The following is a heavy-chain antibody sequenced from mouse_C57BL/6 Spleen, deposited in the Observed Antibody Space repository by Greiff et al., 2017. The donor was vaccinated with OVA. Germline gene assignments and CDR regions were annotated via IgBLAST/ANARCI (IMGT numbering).Heavy chain of an antibody. V-gene: IGHV7-3*01. CDR2: IRNKANGYTT. CDR1: GFTFTDYY. Sequence: EVHLVESGGGLVQPGGSLSLSCAASGFTFTDYYMSWVRQPPGKALEWLGFIRNKANGYTTEYSASVKGRFTISRDNSQSILYLQMNALRAEDSATYYCASLYDYGYAMDYWGQGTSVTVSS. CDR3: ASLYDYGYAMDY. J-gene: IGHJ4*01. D-gene: IGHD2-4*01.